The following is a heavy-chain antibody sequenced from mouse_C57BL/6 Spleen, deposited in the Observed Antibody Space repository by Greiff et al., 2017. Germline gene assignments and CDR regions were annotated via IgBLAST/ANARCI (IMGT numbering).Heavy chain of an antibody. D-gene: IGHD1-3*01. V-gene: IGHV5-4*01. CDR2: ISDGGSYT. Sequence: EVQRVESGGGLVKPGGSLKLSCAASGFTFSSYAMSWVRQTPEKRLEWVATISDGGSYTYYPDNVKGRFTISRDNAKNNLYLQMSHLKSEDTAMYYCARSGKGDAMDYWGQGTSVTVSS. CDR3: ARSGKGDAMDY. J-gene: IGHJ4*01. CDR1: GFTFSSYA.